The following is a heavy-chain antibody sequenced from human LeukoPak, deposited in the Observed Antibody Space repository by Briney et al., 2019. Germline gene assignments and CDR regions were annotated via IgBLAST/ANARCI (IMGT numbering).Heavy chain of an antibody. J-gene: IGHJ4*02. D-gene: IGHD6-19*01. CDR1: GGSFSGYY. CDR3: ARHYTSGWDLDY. CDR2: INHSGST. V-gene: IGHV4-34*01. Sequence: SETLSLTCAVYGGSFSGYYWSWIRQPPGKGLEWIGEINHSGSTNYNPSLKSRVTISVDTSKNQFSLKLTSVTAADTAVYFCARHYTSGWDLDYWGQGTLVTVSS.